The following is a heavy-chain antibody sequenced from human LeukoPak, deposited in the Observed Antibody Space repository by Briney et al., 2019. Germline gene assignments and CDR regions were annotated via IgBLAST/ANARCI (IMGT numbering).Heavy chain of an antibody. CDR3: AGAPYYDFWSGHNWFDP. D-gene: IGHD3-3*01. V-gene: IGHV1-2*06. CDR1: GYTFSGYY. J-gene: IGHJ5*02. Sequence: GASVKVSCKASGYTFSGYYMHWVRQAPGQGLEWMGRINPNSGGTNYAQKVQGRVTMTRDTSISTAYMELSRLRSDDTAVYYCAGAPYYDFWSGHNWFDPWGQGTLVTVSS. CDR2: INPNSGGT.